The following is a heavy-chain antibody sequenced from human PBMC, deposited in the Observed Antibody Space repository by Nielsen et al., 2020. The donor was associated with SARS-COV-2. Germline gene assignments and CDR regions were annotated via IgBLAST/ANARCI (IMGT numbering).Heavy chain of an antibody. CDR3: ARDSGTMVRGFGEYGMDV. Sequence: GGSLRLSCAASGFTFSSYDMHWVRQATGKGLEWVSAIGTAGDTYYPGSVKGRFTIYRENAKNSLYLQMNSLRAGDTAVYYCARDSGTMVRGFGEYGMDVWGQGTTVTVSS. CDR1: GFTFSSYD. D-gene: IGHD3-10*01. CDR2: IGTAGDT. J-gene: IGHJ6*02. V-gene: IGHV3-13*04.